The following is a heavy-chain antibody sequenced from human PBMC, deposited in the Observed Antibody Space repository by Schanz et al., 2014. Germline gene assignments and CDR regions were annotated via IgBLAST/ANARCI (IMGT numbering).Heavy chain of an antibody. CDR2: MSGSGSTA. CDR3: ARVLARYQYYGVDV. V-gene: IGHV3-23*01. Sequence: EVQLLESGGGLVQPGGSLRLSCVASGFTFSSYAMSWVRQAPGKGLEWVSGMSGSGSTADYADSVKGRFSISRDNGETSVYLQISSRRVEDTAVYDCARVLARYQYYGVDVWGQGTTVIVSS. D-gene: IGHD3-10*01. J-gene: IGHJ6*02. CDR1: GFTFSSYA.